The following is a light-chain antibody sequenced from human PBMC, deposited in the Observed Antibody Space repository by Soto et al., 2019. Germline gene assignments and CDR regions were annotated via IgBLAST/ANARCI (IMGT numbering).Light chain of an antibody. CDR1: TSDFGGYTS. CDR2: DAT. V-gene: IGLV2-14*03. CDR3: SSYTGTSTYV. J-gene: IGLJ1*01. Sequence: VSGSGVPRGGSSIFNTRTTSDFGGYTSVSWYQQHPGKAPKLMIFDATSRPSGVSNRFSGSKSDNTASLTIAGLQAEDEADYYCSSYTGTSTYVFGTGTKVTVL.